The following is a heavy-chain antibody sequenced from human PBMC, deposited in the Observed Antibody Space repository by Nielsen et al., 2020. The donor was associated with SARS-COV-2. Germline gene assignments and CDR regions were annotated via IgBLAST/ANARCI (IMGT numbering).Heavy chain of an antibody. CDR2: ISASGGST. CDR3: ARDYGEYYFDY. CDR1: GFTFTKYA. J-gene: IGHJ4*02. Sequence: GGSLRLSCAASGFTFTKYAISWVRQAPGMGLEWVSGISASGGSTYYADSVKGRFTISRDNSKNTLYLQMNSLRAEDTAVYYCARDYGEYYFDYWGQGTLVTVSS. D-gene: IGHD3-10*01. V-gene: IGHV3-23*01.